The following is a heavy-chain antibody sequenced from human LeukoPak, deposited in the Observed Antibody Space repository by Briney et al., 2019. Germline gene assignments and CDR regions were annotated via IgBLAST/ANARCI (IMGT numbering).Heavy chain of an antibody. Sequence: PSETLSLTCTVSGGSISSYYWSWIRQPPGKGLEWIGYIYYSGSTNYNPSLKSRVTISVDTSKNQFSLKLSSVTAADTAAYYCARGPSIVVVPAASNYYMDVWGKGTTVTVSS. CDR2: IYYSGST. CDR1: GGSISSYY. CDR3: ARGPSIVVVPAASNYYMDV. V-gene: IGHV4-59*01. D-gene: IGHD2-2*01. J-gene: IGHJ6*03.